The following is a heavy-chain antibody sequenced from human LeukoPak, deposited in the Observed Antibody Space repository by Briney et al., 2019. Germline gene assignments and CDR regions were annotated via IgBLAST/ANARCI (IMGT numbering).Heavy chain of an antibody. V-gene: IGHV1-2*02. CDR2: INPNSGGT. CDR3: ARGTMVRGVIITLSRCFDY. Sequence: ASVKVSCKASGYTFTGYYMHWVRQAPGQGLEWMGWINPNSGGTNYAQKFQGRVTMTRDTSISTAYMELSRLRSDDTAVYYCARGTMVRGVIITLSRCFDYWGQGTLVTVSS. D-gene: IGHD3-10*01. J-gene: IGHJ4*02. CDR1: GYTFTGYY.